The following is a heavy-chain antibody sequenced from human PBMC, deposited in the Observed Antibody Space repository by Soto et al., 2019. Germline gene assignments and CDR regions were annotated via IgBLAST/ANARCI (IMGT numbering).Heavy chain of an antibody. CDR1: GFTFSSYG. V-gene: IGHV3-30*18. D-gene: IGHD4-17*01. CDR2: VSYDGSQK. Sequence: QVQLVEAGGGVVQPGRSLRLSCAASGFTFSSYGMHWVRQAPGKGLEWVAVVSYDGSQKYYADSVKGRFTISRDNSKNTLYLQMNSLRPEDTAVYYCAKGDAWGLRCEFDPWGQGTLVTVSS. CDR3: AKGDAWGLRCEFDP. J-gene: IGHJ5*02.